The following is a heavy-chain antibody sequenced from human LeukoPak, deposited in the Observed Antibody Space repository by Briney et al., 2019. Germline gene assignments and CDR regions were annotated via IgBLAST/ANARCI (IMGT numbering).Heavy chain of an antibody. D-gene: IGHD6-6*01. V-gene: IGHV1-18*01. CDR2: ISAYNGNT. CDR1: GYTFTSYG. CDR3: ARDPDPYSSSSGYYFDY. J-gene: IGHJ4*02. Sequence: ASVKVSCKASGYTFTSYGISWVRQAPGQGLEWMGWISAYNGNTNYAQKLQGRVTMTTDTSTSTAYMELRSLRSDDTAVYYCARDPDPYSSSSGYYFDYWGQGTLVTVSS.